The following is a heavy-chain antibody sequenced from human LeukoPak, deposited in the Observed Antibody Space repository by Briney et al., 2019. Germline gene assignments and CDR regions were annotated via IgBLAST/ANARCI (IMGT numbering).Heavy chain of an antibody. J-gene: IGHJ4*02. CDR1: GYTVTEFS. D-gene: IGHD4-11*01. Sequence: EASVKVSCKVSGYTVTEFSIHWVRQAPGKGLEWMEGYDPDDAETVFARKFQGRVTMTEDTSTNTAYMELTSLISEDTAVYYCATGQTSPVFVDTLHLWGQGTLVTVSS. CDR2: YDPDDAET. CDR3: ATGQTSPVFVDTLHL. V-gene: IGHV1-24*01.